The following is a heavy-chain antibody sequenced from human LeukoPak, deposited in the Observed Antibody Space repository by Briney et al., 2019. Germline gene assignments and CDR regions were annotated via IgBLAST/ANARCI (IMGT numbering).Heavy chain of an antibody. D-gene: IGHD3-10*01. Sequence: PSETLSLTCTVSGGSISSGGYYWSWIRQPAGKGLESLGRIYSTGSTNYNPSLRSRVTISVDTSKNHFSLKLSSVTAADTAVYYCARDQTYSGSGIYTYFDYWGQGILVTVSS. J-gene: IGHJ4*02. CDR1: GGSISSGGYY. CDR3: ARDQTYSGSGIYTYFDY. CDR2: IYSTGST. V-gene: IGHV4-61*02.